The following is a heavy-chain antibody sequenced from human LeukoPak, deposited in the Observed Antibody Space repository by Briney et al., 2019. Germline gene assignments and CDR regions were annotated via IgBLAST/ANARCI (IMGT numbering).Heavy chain of an antibody. V-gene: IGHV1-24*01. J-gene: IGHJ3*02. CDR1: GYTLTELS. D-gene: IGHD3-10*01. CDR2: FDPEDGET. Sequence: ASVKVSCKVSGYTLTELSMHWVRQAPGKGREWMGGFDPEDGETIYAQKFQGRVTMTEDTSTDTAYMELSSLRSEDTAVYYCATDRPSGGYKIHAFDIWGQGTMVTVSS. CDR3: ATDRPSGGYKIHAFDI.